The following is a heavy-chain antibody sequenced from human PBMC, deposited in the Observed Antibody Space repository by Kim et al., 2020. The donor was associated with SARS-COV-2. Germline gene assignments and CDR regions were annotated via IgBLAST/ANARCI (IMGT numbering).Heavy chain of an antibody. V-gene: IGHV3-23*01. Sequence: TYYAASVKGRFTISRDNSKNTLYLQMNSLRAEDTAVYYCAKDRPAYLDVWGQGTTVTVSS. D-gene: IGHD2-2*01. J-gene: IGHJ6*02. CDR2: T. CDR3: AKDRPAYLDV.